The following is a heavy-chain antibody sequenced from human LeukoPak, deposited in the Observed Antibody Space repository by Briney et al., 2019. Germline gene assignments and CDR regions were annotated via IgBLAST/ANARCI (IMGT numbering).Heavy chain of an antibody. J-gene: IGHJ5*02. V-gene: IGHV3-7*01. CDR1: GFTVSSNS. D-gene: IGHD3-10*01. CDR3: AADTFGIWFDP. Sequence: GGSLRLSCTVSGFTVSSNSMSWVRQAPGKGLEWVANINEDGSEKYYVDSVEGRFAIYRDNAKNSLYLQMNSLRVDDTAIYYCAADTFGIWFDPKGQGTLVTVSS. CDR2: INEDGSEK.